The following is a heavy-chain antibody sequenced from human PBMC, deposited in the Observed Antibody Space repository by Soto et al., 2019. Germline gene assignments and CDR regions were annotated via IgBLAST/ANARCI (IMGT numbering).Heavy chain of an antibody. V-gene: IGHV3-7*01. J-gene: IGHJ6*02. CDR3: ARDLEETGYCISTSCYPIYYYYGMDV. CDR1: GFTFSSYW. Sequence: GGSLSLSCAASGFTFSSYWMSWVRQAPGKGLEWVANIKQDGSEKYYVDSVKGRFTISRDNAKNSLYLQMNSLRAEDTAVYYCARDLEETGYCISTSCYPIYYYYGMDVWGQGTTVTVSS. D-gene: IGHD2-2*03. CDR2: IKQDGSEK.